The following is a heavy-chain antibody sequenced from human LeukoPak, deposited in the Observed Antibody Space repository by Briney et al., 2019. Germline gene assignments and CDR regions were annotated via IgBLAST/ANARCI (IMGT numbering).Heavy chain of an antibody. CDR1: GFTFSSYA. CDR2: ISYDGSNK. J-gene: IGHJ4*02. CDR3: ARDSSWTINYPTRTGFDY. D-gene: IGHD2-8*02. V-gene: IGHV3-30*04. Sequence: GGSLRLSCAASGFTFSSYAMHWVRQAPGKGLEWVAVISYDGSNKYYADSVKGRFTISRDNSKNTLYLQMNSLRAEDTAVYYCARDSSWTINYPTRTGFDYWGQGTLVTVSS.